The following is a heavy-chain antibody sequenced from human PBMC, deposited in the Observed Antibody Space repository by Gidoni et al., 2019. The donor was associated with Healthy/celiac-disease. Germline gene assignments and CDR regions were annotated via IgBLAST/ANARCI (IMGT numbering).Heavy chain of an antibody. CDR2: INPNSGGT. CDR3: ARDKRYCSGGSCYRHNQHAFDI. V-gene: IGHV1-2*04. J-gene: IGHJ3*02. CDR1: GYTFTGYY. D-gene: IGHD2-15*01. Sequence: QVQLVQSGAEVKKPGASVKVSCKASGYTFTGYYMHWVRQAPGQGLEWMGWINPNSGGTNYAQKFQGWVTMTRDTSISTAYMELSRLRSDDTAVYYCARDKRYCSGGSCYRHNQHAFDIWGQGTMVTVSS.